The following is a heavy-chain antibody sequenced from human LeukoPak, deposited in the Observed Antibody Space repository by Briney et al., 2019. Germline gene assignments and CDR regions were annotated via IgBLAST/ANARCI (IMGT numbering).Heavy chain of an antibody. CDR3: ARPSIAARYFDY. CDR1: GFTFSSYA. V-gene: IGHV3-30*01. D-gene: IGHD6-6*01. J-gene: IGHJ4*02. Sequence: GGSLRLSCAASGFTFSSYAMHWVRQAPGKGVEGVAVISYDGSNKYYADSVKGRFTISRDNSKNTLYLQMNSLRAEDTAVYYCARPSIAARYFDYWGQGTLVTVSS. CDR2: ISYDGSNK.